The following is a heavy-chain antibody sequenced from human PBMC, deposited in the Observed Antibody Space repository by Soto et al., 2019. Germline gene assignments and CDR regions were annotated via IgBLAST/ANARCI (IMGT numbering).Heavy chain of an antibody. J-gene: IGHJ4*02. V-gene: IGHV3-23*01. CDR3: ATAWVYSGLFDY. CDR2: ISGSGGST. Sequence: GGSLRLSCAASGFTFSSYAMSWVRQAPGKGLEWVSAISGSGGSTYYADSVKGRFTISRDNSKNTLYLQMNSLRAEDTAVYYCATAWVYSGLFDYWGQGTLVTVSS. D-gene: IGHD1-26*01. CDR1: GFTFSSYA.